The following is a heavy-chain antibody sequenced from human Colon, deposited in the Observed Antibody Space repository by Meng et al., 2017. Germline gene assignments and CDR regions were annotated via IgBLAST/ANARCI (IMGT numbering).Heavy chain of an antibody. CDR2: ISSSGSHI. V-gene: IGHV3-48*03. J-gene: IGHJ4*02. D-gene: IGHD1-26*01. CDR3: TTALGAYTWGAGYYES. Sequence: GESLKISCAASGFSFSNYEMSWVRQAPGKGLEWVSYISSSGSHIYYTDSVQGRFTISRDNAKNSLYLQMNRLRVEDKATYYCTTALGAYTWGAGYYESWGQGTLVTVSS. CDR1: GFSFSNYE.